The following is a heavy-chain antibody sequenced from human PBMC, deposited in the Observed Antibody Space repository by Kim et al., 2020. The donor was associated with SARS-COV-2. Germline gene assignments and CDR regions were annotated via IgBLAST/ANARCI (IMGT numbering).Heavy chain of an antibody. CDR1: GYSFTSYW. CDR3: ARTHSKQWLEGTEGYVDY. Sequence: GESLKISCKGSGYSFTSYWIGWVRQMPGKGLEWMGIIYPGDSDTRYSPSFQGQVTISADKSISTAYLQWSSLKASDTAMYYCARTHSKQWLEGTEGYVDYWGQGTLVTVSS. J-gene: IGHJ4*02. D-gene: IGHD6-19*01. V-gene: IGHV5-51*01. CDR2: IYPGDSDT.